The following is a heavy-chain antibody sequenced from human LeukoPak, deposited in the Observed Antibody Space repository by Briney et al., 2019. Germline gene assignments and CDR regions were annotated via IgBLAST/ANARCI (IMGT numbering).Heavy chain of an antibody. CDR3: ARRRARGDWFDP. V-gene: IGHV4-39*01. CDR1: GGSISSSSYY. D-gene: IGHD3-10*01. Sequence: SETLSLTCTVSGGSISSSSYYWGWIRQPPGKGLEWIGSIYYSGSTHYNPSLKSRVTISVDTSKNQFSLKLSSVTAADTAVYYCARRRARGDWFDPWGQGTLVTVSS. J-gene: IGHJ5*02. CDR2: IYYSGST.